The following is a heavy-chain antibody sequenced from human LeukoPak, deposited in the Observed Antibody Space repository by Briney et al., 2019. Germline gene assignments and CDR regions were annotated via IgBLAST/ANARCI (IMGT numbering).Heavy chain of an antibody. D-gene: IGHD3-10*01. CDR3: ARFGYGSWFDP. CDR2: ISSSGSTI. CDR1: GFAVSTNY. Sequence: PGGSLRLSCAASGFAVSTNYMTSVRQAPGKGLEWVSYISSSGSTIYYADSVKGRFTISRDNAKNSLYLQMNSLRAEDTAVYYCARFGYGSWFDPWGQGTLVTVSS. V-gene: IGHV3-11*04. J-gene: IGHJ5*02.